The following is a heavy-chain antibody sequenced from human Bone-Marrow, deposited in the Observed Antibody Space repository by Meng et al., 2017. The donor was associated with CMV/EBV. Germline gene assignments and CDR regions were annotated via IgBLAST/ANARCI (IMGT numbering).Heavy chain of an antibody. V-gene: IGHV3-7*01. CDR3: ARDPKRGLGSYHE. CDR2: IKQDGSEK. CDR1: GFTFSNYW. D-gene: IGHD3-16*02. J-gene: IGHJ4*02. Sequence: GGSLRLSCAGSGFTFSNYWMSWVRQAPGKGLEWVANIKQDGSEKYYVDSVKGRFTITRDNAKNSLYLQMNSLRAEDTAVYYCARDPKRGLGSYHEWGQGTLVTVSS.